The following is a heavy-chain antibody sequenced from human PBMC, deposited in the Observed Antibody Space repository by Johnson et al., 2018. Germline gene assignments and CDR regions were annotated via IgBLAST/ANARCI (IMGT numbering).Heavy chain of an antibody. Sequence: QVQLQESGPGLVKPSETLSLTCTVSGGSIGTYYWSWIRQPPGKGLEWIGYIYYTGKTTKYNPSLNSRVIISVDTSKNQFSLKLSSVTAADTAVYYWARVGEWELGDGMSIWGQGTMVTVSS. CDR1: GGSIGTYY. V-gene: IGHV4-59*01. D-gene: IGHD1-26*01. J-gene: IGHJ3*02. CDR3: ARVGEWELGDGMSI. CDR2: IYYTGKTT.